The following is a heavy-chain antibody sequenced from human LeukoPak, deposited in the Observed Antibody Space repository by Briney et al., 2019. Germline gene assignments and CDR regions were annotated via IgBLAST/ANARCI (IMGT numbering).Heavy chain of an antibody. D-gene: IGHD2-2*01. CDR2: IYFSGST. V-gene: IGHV4-39*01. CDR3: ARQLGYCSSTSCYADKVDY. CDR1: GDSISSSSYY. Sequence: SETLSLTCIVSGDSISSSSYYWGWIRQPPGKGLEWIGSIYFSGSTYYNPSLKSRVTISVDTSKNQFSLKLSSVTAADTAVYYCARQLGYCSSTSCYADKVDYWGQGTLVTVSS. J-gene: IGHJ4*02.